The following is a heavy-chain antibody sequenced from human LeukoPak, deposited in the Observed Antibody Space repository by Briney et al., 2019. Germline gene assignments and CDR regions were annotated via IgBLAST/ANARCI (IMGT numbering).Heavy chain of an antibody. Sequence: GGSLRLSCAASGFTVSSNYMSWVRQAPGKGLEWVSVIYSGGSTYYADSVKGRFTISRDNSKNTLYLQMNSLRAEDTAVYYCAREYTYYDFWSGIDYWGQGTLVTVSP. J-gene: IGHJ4*02. CDR2: IYSGGST. CDR1: GFTVSSNY. CDR3: AREYTYYDFWSGIDY. V-gene: IGHV3-53*01. D-gene: IGHD3-3*01.